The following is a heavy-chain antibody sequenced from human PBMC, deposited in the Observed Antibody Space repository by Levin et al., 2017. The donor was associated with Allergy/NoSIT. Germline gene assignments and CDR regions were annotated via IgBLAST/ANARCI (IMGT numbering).Heavy chain of an antibody. J-gene: IGHJ4*02. CDR2: ISYDGSNK. CDR3: ASWYSSGWYYFDY. CDR1: GFTFSSYA. D-gene: IGHD6-19*01. V-gene: IGHV3-30*04. Sequence: GESLKISCAASGFTFSSYAMHWVRQAPGKGLEWVAVISYDGSNKYYADSVKGRFTISRDNSKNTLYLQMNSLRAEDTAVYYCASWYSSGWYYFDYWGQGTLVTVSS.